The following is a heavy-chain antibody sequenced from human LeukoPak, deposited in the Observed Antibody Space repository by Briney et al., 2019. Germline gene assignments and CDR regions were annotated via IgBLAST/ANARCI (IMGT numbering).Heavy chain of an antibody. CDR3: AKERWLRFFDY. CDR1: GFTYISYG. Sequence: GRSLRLSCAASGFTYISYGMHWVRRAPGKGLEWVAVISYDGSNKYYADSVKGRFTISRDNSKNTLYLVMNSLRAEDTAVYYCAKERWLRFFDYWGQGTLVTVSS. J-gene: IGHJ4*02. V-gene: IGHV3-30*18. D-gene: IGHD5-12*01. CDR2: ISYDGSNK.